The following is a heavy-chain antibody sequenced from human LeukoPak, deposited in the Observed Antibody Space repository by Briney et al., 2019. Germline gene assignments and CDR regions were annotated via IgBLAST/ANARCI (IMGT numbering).Heavy chain of an antibody. CDR2: IYYSGKT. J-gene: IGHJ4*02. D-gene: IGHD6-13*01. CDR3: ARVRWVGQQLVPLYYFDY. V-gene: IGHV4-59*11. CDR1: GDSITSHY. Sequence: KASETLSLTCTVSGDSITSHYWSWFRQPPGQGLEWIAYIYYSGKTNYNPSLKSRVTISVDTSKNQFSLKLSSVTAADTAVYYCARVRWVGQQLVPLYYFDYWGQGTLVTVSS.